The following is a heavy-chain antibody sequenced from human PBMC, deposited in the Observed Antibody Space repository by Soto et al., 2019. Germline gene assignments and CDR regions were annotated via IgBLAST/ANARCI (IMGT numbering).Heavy chain of an antibody. CDR3: ARECGGDGSNAFDL. V-gene: IGHV3-66*01. J-gene: IGHJ3*01. D-gene: IGHD2-21*01. CDR2: LYSGAGT. Sequence: VQLVESGGGLVQPGGSLRLSCAASGFTVSSNYMNWVRQAPGEGLEWLSVLYSGAGTYYADSVKDRFTISRDNSKNTLYLQVNSLRAEDTAIYYCARECGGDGSNAFDLWGQGTMVTVSP. CDR1: GFTVSSNY.